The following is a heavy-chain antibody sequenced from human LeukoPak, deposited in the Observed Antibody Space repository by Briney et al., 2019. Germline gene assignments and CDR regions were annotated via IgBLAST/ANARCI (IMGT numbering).Heavy chain of an antibody. Sequence: GGSLRLSCAASGFTFSDYYMSWIRQAPGKGLEWVSYISSSSPTMYYADSVKGRLSISRDNAKNSLYLQMNSLRAEDTAMYYCAREYTSGSYYIDYWGQGTLVTVSS. V-gene: IGHV3-11*01. CDR3: AREYTSGSYYIDY. CDR1: GFTFSDYY. J-gene: IGHJ4*02. CDR2: ISSSSPTM. D-gene: IGHD3-10*01.